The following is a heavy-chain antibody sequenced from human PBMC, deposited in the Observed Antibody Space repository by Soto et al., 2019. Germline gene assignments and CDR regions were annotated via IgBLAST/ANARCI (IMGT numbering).Heavy chain of an antibody. J-gene: IGHJ6*02. V-gene: IGHV4-31*03. CDR3: VRYQDVSNYHVMDV. CDR1: GGSISSADYY. Sequence: PSETLSLTCTVSGGSISSADYYWSWIRQHPGKGLEWIGYIYYSGSTYYNPSLKSRVTISVDTSKNQFSLKLSSVTAADTAVYYCVRYQDVSNYHVMDVWGQGTTVTVYS. CDR2: IYYSGST. D-gene: IGHD3-22*01.